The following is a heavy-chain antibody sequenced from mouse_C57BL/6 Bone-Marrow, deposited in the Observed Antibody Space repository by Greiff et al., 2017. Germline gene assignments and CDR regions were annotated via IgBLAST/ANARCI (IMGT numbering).Heavy chain of an antibody. CDR2: IYPRSGNT. V-gene: IGHV1-81*01. CDR3: ARSGDGNHDD. Sequence: VQLQQSGAELARPGASVSLSCKASGYTFTSYGISWVKQRTGRGLVWIGEIYPRSGNTYYNAKFKGKATLTADKSSSTAYMELRGLTSEDSAVYFFARSGDGNHDDWGQGTTLTVSS. CDR1: GYTFTSYG. D-gene: IGHD2-1*01. J-gene: IGHJ2*01.